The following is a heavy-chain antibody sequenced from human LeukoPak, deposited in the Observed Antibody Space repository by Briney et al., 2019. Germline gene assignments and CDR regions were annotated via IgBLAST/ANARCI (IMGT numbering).Heavy chain of an antibody. CDR3: AREAPLSLYQLLYYYYYYGMDV. Sequence: PGGSLRLSCAVSGFIFSSYWMNWVRQAPGKGLEWVGKKKEDGSEKYYVDSVKGRLTISRDNAKNSTDLQMNSLRAEDTAVYYCAREAPLSLYQLLYYYYYYGMDVWGQGTTVTVSS. V-gene: IGHV3-7*03. CDR2: KKEDGSEK. J-gene: IGHJ6*02. CDR1: GFIFSSYW. D-gene: IGHD2-2*02.